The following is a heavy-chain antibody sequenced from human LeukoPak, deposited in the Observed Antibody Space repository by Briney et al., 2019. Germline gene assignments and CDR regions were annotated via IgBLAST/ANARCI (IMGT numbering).Heavy chain of an antibody. CDR1: GGSISSYY. CDR2: IYYSGST. V-gene: IGHV4-59*01. Sequence: SETLSLTCTVSGGSISSYYWSWIRQPPGKGLEWIGYIYYSGSTNYNPSLKSRVTISVDTSKNQFSLKLSSVTAADTAAYYCARDLQWFGELSDGMDVWGQGTTVTVSS. J-gene: IGHJ6*02. D-gene: IGHD3-10*01. CDR3: ARDLQWFGELSDGMDV.